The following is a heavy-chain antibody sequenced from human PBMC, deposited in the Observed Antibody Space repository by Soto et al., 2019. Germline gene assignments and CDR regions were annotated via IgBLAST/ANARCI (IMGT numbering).Heavy chain of an antibody. J-gene: IGHJ6*02. Sequence: XSVKVSCKASGYTFTSCGIRLVRQAPGQGLEWMGWISAYNGNTNYAQKLQGRVTMTTDTSTSTACMELRSLRSEDTAVYYCARVVVATILGFYYYYGMDVWGQGTTVTVSS. CDR1: GYTFTSCG. CDR3: ARVVVATILGFYYYYGMDV. CDR2: ISAYNGNT. D-gene: IGHD5-12*01. V-gene: IGHV1-18*04.